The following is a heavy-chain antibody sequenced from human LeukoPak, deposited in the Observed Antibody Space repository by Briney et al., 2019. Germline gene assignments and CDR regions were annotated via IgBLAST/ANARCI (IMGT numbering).Heavy chain of an antibody. D-gene: IGHD3-22*01. V-gene: IGHV3-23*01. CDR3: AKDEQITMIVVVITSFDY. Sequence: SVKGRFTISRDNSKNTLYLQMNSLRAEDTAVYYCAKDEQITMIVVVITSFDYWGQGTLVTVSS. J-gene: IGHJ4*02.